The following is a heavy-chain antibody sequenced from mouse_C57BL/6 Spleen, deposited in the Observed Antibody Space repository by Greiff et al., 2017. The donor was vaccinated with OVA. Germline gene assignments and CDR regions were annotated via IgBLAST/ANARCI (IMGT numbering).Heavy chain of an antibody. CDR2: ISSGSSTI. V-gene: IGHV5-17*01. D-gene: IGHD2-2*01. CDR1: GFTFSDYG. Sequence: EVKVEESGGGLVKPGGSLKLSCAASGFTFSDYGMHWVRQAPEKGLEWVAYISSGSSTIYYADTVKGRFTISRDNAKNTLFLQMTSLRSEDTAMYYCARIGGYDDDYFDYWGQGTTLTVSS. J-gene: IGHJ2*01. CDR3: ARIGGYDDDYFDY.